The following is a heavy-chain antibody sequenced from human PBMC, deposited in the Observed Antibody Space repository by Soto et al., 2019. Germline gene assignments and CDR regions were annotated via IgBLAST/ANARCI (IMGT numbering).Heavy chain of an antibody. CDR3: VRGARGYYYFDY. CDR2: IHMDGSTT. J-gene: IGHJ4*02. Sequence: EVQLVESGGGLVQPGGSLRLSCAASGFTFSSYWMHWVRQAPGKGLVWVSRIHMDGSTTYYADFVKGRFTISRDNAENTVFLQMNGLRADDTAVYYCVRGARGYYYFDYWGQGALVTASS. V-gene: IGHV3-74*01. CDR1: GFTFSSYW. D-gene: IGHD5-18*01.